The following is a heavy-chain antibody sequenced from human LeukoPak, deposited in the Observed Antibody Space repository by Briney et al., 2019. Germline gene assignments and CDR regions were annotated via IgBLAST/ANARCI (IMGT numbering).Heavy chain of an antibody. Sequence: GESLKISCKGSGYSFTSDWIGWVRQMPGKGLEWMGIIYPSDSDTRYSPSFQGQVTISADKSITTAYLQWSSLKPSDTAMYYCARRLPSSGSYYPFDYWGQGTLVTVSS. CDR1: GYSFTSDW. CDR3: ARRLPSSGSYYPFDY. V-gene: IGHV5-51*01. D-gene: IGHD1-26*01. CDR2: IYPSDSDT. J-gene: IGHJ4*02.